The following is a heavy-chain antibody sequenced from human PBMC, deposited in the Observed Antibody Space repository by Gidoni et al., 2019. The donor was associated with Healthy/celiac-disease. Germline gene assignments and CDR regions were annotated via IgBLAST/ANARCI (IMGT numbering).Heavy chain of an antibody. J-gene: IGHJ5*02. Sequence: VTLKESGPVLVEPTETLTLTCADSGFRLSSDRMGVSWIRQPPGKALAWLAHIFSNDEKSYSTSLKSRLTISKDTSKSQVVLTMTNMDPVDTATYYCALQAEMGGASSNWFDPWGQGTLVTVSS. CDR1: GFRLSSDRMG. CDR2: IFSNDEK. CDR3: ALQAEMGGASSNWFDP. D-gene: IGHD3-16*01. V-gene: IGHV2-26*01.